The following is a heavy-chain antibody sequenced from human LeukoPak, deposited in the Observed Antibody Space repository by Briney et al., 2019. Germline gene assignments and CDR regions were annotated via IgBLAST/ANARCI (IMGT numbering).Heavy chain of an antibody. Sequence: ASVKVSCKTSGYSFSTYGIHWLRQAPGQGLEWVGWVSPNNGNTHYAQRVQGRVSMTADTPTGTASMELRSLRSDDTAVYYCARGPGAPGSYYYYYGMDVWGQGTTVTVSS. CDR1: GYSFSTYG. J-gene: IGHJ6*02. CDR3: ARGPGAPGSYYYYYGMDV. V-gene: IGHV1-18*04. CDR2: VSPNNGNT. D-gene: IGHD3-10*01.